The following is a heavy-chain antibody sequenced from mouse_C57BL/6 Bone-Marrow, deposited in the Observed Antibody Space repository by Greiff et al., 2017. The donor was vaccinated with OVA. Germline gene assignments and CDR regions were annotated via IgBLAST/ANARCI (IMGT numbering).Heavy chain of an antibody. V-gene: IGHV2-4*01. CDR2: IWSGGST. CDR3: AKRADGLYYAMDY. D-gene: IGHD1-2*01. Sequence: QVQLKESGPGLVQPSQSLSITCTVSGFSLTSYGVHWVRQPPGKGLEWLGVIWSGGSTDYNAAFISRLSISKDNSKSQVFFKMNSLQADDTAIYYCAKRADGLYYAMDYWGQGTSVTVSS. J-gene: IGHJ4*01. CDR1: GFSLTSYG.